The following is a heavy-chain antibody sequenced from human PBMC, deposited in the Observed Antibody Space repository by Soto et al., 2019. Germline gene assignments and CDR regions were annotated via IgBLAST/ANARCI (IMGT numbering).Heavy chain of an antibody. CDR1: GFTFSSYG. J-gene: IGHJ4*02. CDR2: IWYDGSNK. V-gene: IGHV3-33*01. D-gene: IGHD5-18*01. CDR3: ARDSVQLWFLIDY. Sequence: PGGSLRLSCAASGFTFSSYGMHWVRQAPGKGLEWVAVIWYDGSNKYYADSVKGRFTISRDNSKNTLYLQMNSLRAEDTAVYYCARDSVQLWFLIDYWGQGTLVTVSS.